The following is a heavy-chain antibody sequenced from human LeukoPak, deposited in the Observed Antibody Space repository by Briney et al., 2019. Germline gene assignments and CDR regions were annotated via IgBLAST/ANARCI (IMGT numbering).Heavy chain of an antibody. D-gene: IGHD1-14*01. CDR1: GGSISSYY. V-gene: IGHV4-59*08. J-gene: IGHJ5*02. Sequence: SETLSLTCTVSGGSISSYYWSWIRQPPGKGLEWIGYIYYSGSTNYNPSLKSRVTISADTSKNQFSLKLSSVTAADTAVYYCARNPGDHEGDWFDPWGQGTLVTVSS. CDR2: IYYSGST. CDR3: ARNPGDHEGDWFDP.